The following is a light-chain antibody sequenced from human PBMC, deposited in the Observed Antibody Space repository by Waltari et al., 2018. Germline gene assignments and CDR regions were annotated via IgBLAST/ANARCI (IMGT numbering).Light chain of an antibody. Sequence: QSALTQPASVSGSPGQSITITCTGTISDVGGYNYVSGYQQPPGKAPKLMIYDVSNRPSGVSNRFSGSKSGNTASLTISGLQAEDKADYYCSSYTSSSTLDVFGTGTKVTVL. CDR1: ISDVGGYNY. J-gene: IGLJ1*01. CDR2: DVS. CDR3: SSYTSSSTLDV. V-gene: IGLV2-14*03.